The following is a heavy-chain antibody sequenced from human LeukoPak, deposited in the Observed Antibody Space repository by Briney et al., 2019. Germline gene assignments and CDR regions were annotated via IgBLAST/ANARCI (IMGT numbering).Heavy chain of an antibody. Sequence: SETLSLTCTVSGGSISSYYWSWIRQPPGKGLEWIGYIYYSGSTNYNPSLKSRVTISVDTSKNQFSLKLSSVTAADTAVYYCASLSGSYHYWGQGTLVTVSS. J-gene: IGHJ4*02. CDR2: IYYSGST. CDR3: ASLSGSYHY. D-gene: IGHD1-26*01. V-gene: IGHV4-59*08. CDR1: GGSISSYY.